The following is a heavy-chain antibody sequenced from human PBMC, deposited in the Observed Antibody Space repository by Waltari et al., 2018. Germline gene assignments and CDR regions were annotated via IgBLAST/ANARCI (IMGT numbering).Heavy chain of an antibody. CDR2: LIPIFGTP. CDR3: ARRQLGGPLDP. Sequence: GGSFGRYAISWVRLAPGQGLEWMGGLIPIFGTPKYAQNFQDRVTITADESTSTVYLELSSLKSEDTALYYCARRQLGGPLDPWGQGTLVTVSS. J-gene: IGHJ5*02. D-gene: IGHD1-1*01. CDR1: GGSFGRYA. V-gene: IGHV1-69*01.